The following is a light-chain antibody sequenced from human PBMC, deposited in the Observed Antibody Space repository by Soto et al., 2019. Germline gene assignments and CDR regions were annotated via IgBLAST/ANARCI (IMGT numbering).Light chain of an antibody. CDR1: IYDVGGSEH. Sequence: QSVLTQPPSASGSPGQSVTISCTGTIYDVGGSEHVSWYQQYPGKAPRLMIFDVNTRPSGVPDRFSGSKSGNTASLTVSGLQAEYEADYYCSSYAGSNTYVFGGGTKLTVL. J-gene: IGLJ2*01. V-gene: IGLV2-8*01. CDR2: DVN. CDR3: SSYAGSNTYV.